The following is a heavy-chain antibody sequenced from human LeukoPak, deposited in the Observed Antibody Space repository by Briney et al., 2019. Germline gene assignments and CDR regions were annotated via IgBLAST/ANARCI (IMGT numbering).Heavy chain of an antibody. CDR3: ASVFDS. CDR2: INGLGTAT. Sequence: GGSLRLSCAASGFTFSSYSMNWVRQAPGKGLVWVSGINGLGTATYYADSVKGRFTISRDNAKNTVSLQMNSLSAEDTAVYYCASVFDSWGQGFLVTVSS. J-gene: IGHJ4*02. CDR1: GFTFSSYS. V-gene: IGHV3-74*01.